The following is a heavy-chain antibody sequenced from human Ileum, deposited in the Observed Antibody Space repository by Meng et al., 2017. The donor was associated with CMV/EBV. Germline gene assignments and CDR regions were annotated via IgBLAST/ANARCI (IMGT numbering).Heavy chain of an antibody. CDR3: AREFVTYCGGDCYPS. J-gene: IGHJ4*02. Sequence: CISSRSYYWAWIRQPPGKGLEWIGSFYYSGNTYYKSSLQSRVTISVDTSKNQFSLKLSSVTAADTAVYYCAREFVTYCGGDCYPSWGQGTLVTVSS. CDR2: FYYSGNT. V-gene: IGHV4-39*07. D-gene: IGHD2-21*01. CDR1: CISSRSYY.